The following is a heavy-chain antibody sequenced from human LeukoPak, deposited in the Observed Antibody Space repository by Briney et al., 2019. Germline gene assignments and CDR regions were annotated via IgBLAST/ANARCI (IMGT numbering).Heavy chain of an antibody. CDR2: ISAYNGNT. J-gene: IGHJ3*02. CDR1: GYTFTNYG. CDR3: ARDHATSDAFDI. Sequence: ASVKVSCKASGYTFTNYGINWVRQAPGQGLEWMGWISAYNGNTNHAQKLQGRVTMTTDTSTSTAYMELRSLRSDDTAVYYCARDHATSDAFDIWGQGTMATVSS. V-gene: IGHV1-18*01.